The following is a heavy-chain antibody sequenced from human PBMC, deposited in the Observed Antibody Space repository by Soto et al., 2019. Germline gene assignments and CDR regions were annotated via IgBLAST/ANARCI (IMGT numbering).Heavy chain of an antibody. V-gene: IGHV1-69*13. J-gene: IGHJ4*02. CDR1: GGTFSSYA. CDR2: IIPIFGTA. D-gene: IGHD4-17*01. CDR3: ARDHGDYVFDY. Sequence: GASVKVSCKASGGTFSSYAISWVRQAPGQGLEWMGGIIPIFGTANYAQKFQGRVTITADESTSTAYMELNSLRSEDTAVYYCARDHGDYVFDYWGQGTLVTVSS.